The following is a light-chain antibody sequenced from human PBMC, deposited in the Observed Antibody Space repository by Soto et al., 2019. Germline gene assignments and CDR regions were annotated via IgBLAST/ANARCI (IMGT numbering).Light chain of an antibody. CDR1: QSISTW. V-gene: IGKV1-5*03. Sequence: DIDMTQSPSTLSASVGDRVTITCRASQSISTWLTWYQQKPGKAPRLLIYKVSTLHSGVPSRLSGSGSGTEFTLTITSLQPDDFATYYCQQYNSYPYTFGQGTKLEIK. CDR2: KVS. J-gene: IGKJ2*01. CDR3: QQYNSYPYT.